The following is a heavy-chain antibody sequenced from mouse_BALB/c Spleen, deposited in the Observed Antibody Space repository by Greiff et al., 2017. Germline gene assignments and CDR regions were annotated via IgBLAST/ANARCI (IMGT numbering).Heavy chain of an antibody. Sequence: EVKVVESGGGLVQPGGFRKLSCAASGFTFSSFGMHWVRQAPEKGLEWVAYICSGSSTIYYADTVKGRFTISRDNPKNTLFLQMTSLRSEDTAMYYCARSETLYAMDYWGQGTSVTVSS. CDR2: ICSGSSTI. V-gene: IGHV5-17*02. CDR3: ARSETLYAMDY. J-gene: IGHJ4*01. CDR1: GFTFSSFG.